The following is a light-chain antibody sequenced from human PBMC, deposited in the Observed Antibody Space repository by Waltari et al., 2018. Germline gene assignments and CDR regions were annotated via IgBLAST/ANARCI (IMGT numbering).Light chain of an antibody. J-gene: IGKJ4*01. CDR3: QQFYDWPLT. V-gene: IGKV3-15*01. CDR2: GPS. Sequence: EIVMTQSPATLSVSPGESVTLSCRASRTVNSNLAWYQQKPGHAPRLRIYGPSTRATGIPARFSGTGSWTEFTLTISSVQSADFAVYYCQQFYDWPLTFGGGTKVELK. CDR1: RTVNSN.